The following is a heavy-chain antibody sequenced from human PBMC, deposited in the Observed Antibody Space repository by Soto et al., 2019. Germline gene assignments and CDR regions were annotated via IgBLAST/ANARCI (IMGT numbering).Heavy chain of an antibody. CDR1: GYTFNNFG. Sequence: ASVKVSCKASGYTFNNFGISWVRQAPGQGLEWMGWISAYNGSTYYADSVKGRFTISRHNSKNTLYLQMNSLRAEDTAVYYCARDGWFDPWGQGTLVTVSS. CDR3: ARDGWFDP. J-gene: IGHJ5*02. CDR2: ISAYNGST. V-gene: IGHV1-18*01.